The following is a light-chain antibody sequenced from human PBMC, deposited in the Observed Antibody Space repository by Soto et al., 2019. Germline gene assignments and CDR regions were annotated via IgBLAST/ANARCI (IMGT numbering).Light chain of an antibody. V-gene: IGLV2-14*03. CDR1: VSEVAGYTY. CDR3: SSFTSTSGL. CDR2: DVS. J-gene: IGLJ2*01. Sequence: QSVLNQPASVSGSPGQAITISCTGAVSEVAGYTYVSWYQQLPGKGPKVIIYDVSNRPSGVSNRFSGSKSGTTASLTISGLQAEDEADYYCSSFTSTSGLFGGGTKVTVL.